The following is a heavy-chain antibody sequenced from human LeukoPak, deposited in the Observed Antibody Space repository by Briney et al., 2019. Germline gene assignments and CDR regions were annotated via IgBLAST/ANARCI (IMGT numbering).Heavy chain of an antibody. J-gene: IGHJ4*02. V-gene: IGHV3-49*03. CDR2: IRSKAYGGTT. Sequence: GGSLRLSCTASGFTFGDYAMGWFRQAPGKGLEWVGFIRSKAYGGTTEYAASVKGRFTISRDDSKSIAYLQMNSLKTEDTAVYYCTRVSGTTIFGVVIMREYYFDYWGQGTLVTVSS. CDR3: TRVSGTTIFGVVIMREYYFDY. CDR1: GFTFGDYA. D-gene: IGHD3-3*01.